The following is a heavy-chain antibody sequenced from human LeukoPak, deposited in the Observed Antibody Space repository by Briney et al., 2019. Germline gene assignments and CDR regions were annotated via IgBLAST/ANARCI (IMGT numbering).Heavy chain of an antibody. CDR3: ARDHDWGVDY. Sequence: GASVTVSCKASGFTFTDHYMHWVRRAPGQGLEWVGWINGKRGDTNYAQNFQDRVTMTRDTSTSTVYMELSRLTVDDTAVYYCARDHDWGVDYWGQGTLVTVSS. CDR1: GFTFTDHY. CDR2: INGKRGDT. D-gene: IGHD7-27*01. J-gene: IGHJ4*02. V-gene: IGHV1-2*02.